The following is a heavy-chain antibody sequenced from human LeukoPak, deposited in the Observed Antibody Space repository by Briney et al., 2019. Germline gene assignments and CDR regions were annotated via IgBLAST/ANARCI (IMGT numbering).Heavy chain of an antibody. D-gene: IGHD6-6*01. CDR2: ISAYNGNT. Sequence: ASVKVSCKASGYTFTSYGITWVRQAPGQGLDWMGWISAYNGNTNYAQKFQGRVTMTRDMSTSTVYMELSSLRSEDTAVYYCAREGGYDSSSSFDYWGQGTLVTVSS. CDR3: AREGGYDSSSSFDY. J-gene: IGHJ4*02. CDR1: GYTFTSYG. V-gene: IGHV1-18*01.